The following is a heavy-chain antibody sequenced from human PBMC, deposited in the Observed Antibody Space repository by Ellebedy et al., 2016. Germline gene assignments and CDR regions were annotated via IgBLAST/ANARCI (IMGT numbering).Heavy chain of an antibody. CDR2: INAGNGNT. J-gene: IGHJ6*02. CDR1: GYTFTSYA. Sequence: ASVKVSCKASGYTFTSYAMHWVRQAPRQRLEWMGWINAGNGNTKYSQKFQGRVTITRDTSASTAYMELSSLRSEDTAVYYCARYSSSSGRYYGMDVWGQGTTVTVSS. D-gene: IGHD6-13*01. CDR3: ARYSSSSGRYYGMDV. V-gene: IGHV1-3*01.